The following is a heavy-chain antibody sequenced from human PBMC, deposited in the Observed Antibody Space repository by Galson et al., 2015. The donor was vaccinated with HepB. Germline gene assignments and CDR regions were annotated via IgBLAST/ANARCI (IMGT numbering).Heavy chain of an antibody. V-gene: IGHV1-69*02. CDR3: ASPELLAPLGRSGHPALAKAAMDV. D-gene: IGHD3-3*02. CDR2: IIPILGIA. CDR1: GGTFSSYT. Sequence: SVKVSCKASGGTFSSYTISWVRQAPGQGLEWMGRIIPILGIANYAQKFQGRVTITADKSTSTAYMELSSLRSEDTAVYYCASPELLAPLGRSGHPALAKAAMDVWGQGTTDTVSS. J-gene: IGHJ6*02.